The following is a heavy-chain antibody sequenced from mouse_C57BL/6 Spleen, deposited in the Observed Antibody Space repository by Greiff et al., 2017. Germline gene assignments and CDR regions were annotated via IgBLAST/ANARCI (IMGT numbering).Heavy chain of an antibody. D-gene: IGHD1-1*01. Sequence: DVMLVESGGGLVKPGGSLKLSCAASGFTFSDYGMHWVRQAPEKGLEWVAYISSGSSTIYYADTVKGRFTISRDNAKNTLFLQMTSLRSEDTAMYYCARTTVVATHYYAMDYWGQGTSVTVSS. CDR2: ISSGSSTI. CDR3: ARTTVVATHYYAMDY. J-gene: IGHJ4*01. CDR1: GFTFSDYG. V-gene: IGHV5-17*01.